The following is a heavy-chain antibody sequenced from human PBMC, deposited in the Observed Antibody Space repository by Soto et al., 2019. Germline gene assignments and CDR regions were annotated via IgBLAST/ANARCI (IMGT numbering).Heavy chain of an antibody. J-gene: IGHJ6*02. CDR2: IYSGGST. CDR1: GFTVSSNY. V-gene: IGHV3-53*01. Sequence: GGSLRLSCAASGFTVSSNYMSWVRQAPGKGLEWVSVIYSGGSTYYADSVKGRFTISRDNSKNTLYLQMNSLRAEDTAVYYCARDKDYYYGMDVWGQGTTVTVSS. CDR3: ARDKDYYYGMDV.